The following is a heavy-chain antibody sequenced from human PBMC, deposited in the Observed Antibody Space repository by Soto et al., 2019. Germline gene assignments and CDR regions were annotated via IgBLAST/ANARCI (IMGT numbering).Heavy chain of an antibody. CDR1: GGSFNNYA. J-gene: IGHJ6*02. CDR2: IIPNFDTP. D-gene: IGHD3-10*01. Sequence: QVHLVQSGAEVKKPGSSVKVSCKTSGGSFNNYAVSWVRQAPGQGLEWMGGIIPNFDTPTYAQKFQDRFTIIADESTTTVYMELRSLRSNDTAVYYCAVAMVREILIVESSGLHVWGQGTTVIVSS. CDR3: AVAMVREILIVESSGLHV. V-gene: IGHV1-69*01.